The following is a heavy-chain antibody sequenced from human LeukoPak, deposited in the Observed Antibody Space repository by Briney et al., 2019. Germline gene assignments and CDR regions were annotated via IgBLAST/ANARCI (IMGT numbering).Heavy chain of an antibody. J-gene: IGHJ6*02. V-gene: IGHV3-30*18. CDR3: AKGYFGSGSYPPYYGMDV. D-gene: IGHD3-10*01. Sequence: QPGRSLRLSCAASGFIFSTYVIRWVRQAPGKGLEWVAVVSNDGSKKYYADSVKGRFTISRDNSKNTLFLQVNSLRADDTAVYYCAKGYFGSGSYPPYYGMDVWGQGTTVTVSS. CDR1: GFIFSTYV. CDR2: VSNDGSKK.